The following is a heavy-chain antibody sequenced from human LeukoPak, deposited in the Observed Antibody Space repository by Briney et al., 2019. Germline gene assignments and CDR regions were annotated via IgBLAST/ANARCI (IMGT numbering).Heavy chain of an antibody. CDR1: GFTFSSYA. V-gene: IGHV3-30-3*01. CDR2: ISYDGSNK. J-gene: IGHJ5*02. D-gene: IGHD2-8*01. Sequence: PGRSLRLSCAASGFTFSSYAMHWVRQAPGKGLEWVAVISYDGSNKYYADSVKGRFTISRDNSKNTLYLQMNSLRAEDTAVYYCARFAEWSWGLGTLVTVSS. CDR3: ARFAEWS.